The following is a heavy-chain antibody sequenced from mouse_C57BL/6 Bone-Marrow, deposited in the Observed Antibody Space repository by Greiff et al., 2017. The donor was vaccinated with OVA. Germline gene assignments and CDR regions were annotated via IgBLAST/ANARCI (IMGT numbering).Heavy chain of an antibody. CDR3: TTRYSNYWFAY. CDR2: IDPENGDT. D-gene: IGHD2-5*01. J-gene: IGHJ3*01. CDR1: GFNIKDDY. V-gene: IGHV14-4*01. Sequence: DVQLQESGAELVRPGASVKLSCTASGFNIKDDYMHWVKQRPEQGLEWIGWIDPENGDTEYASKFQGKATITADTSSNTAYLQLSSLTSEDTAVYYCTTRYSNYWFAYWGQGTLVTVSA.